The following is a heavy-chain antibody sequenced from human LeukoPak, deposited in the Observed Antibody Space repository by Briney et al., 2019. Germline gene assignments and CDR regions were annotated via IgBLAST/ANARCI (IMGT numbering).Heavy chain of an antibody. D-gene: IGHD4-17*01. CDR2: INPNSGGT. Sequence: GESLQISCQASGYTFTGYYMHWVRQAPGQGLEWMGWINPNSGGTNYAQKFQGWVTMTRDTSISTAYMELSRLRSDDTAVYYCAREDYGDYGGGFDYWGQGTLVTVSS. J-gene: IGHJ4*02. CDR1: GYTFTGYY. V-gene: IGHV1-2*04. CDR3: AREDYGDYGGGFDY.